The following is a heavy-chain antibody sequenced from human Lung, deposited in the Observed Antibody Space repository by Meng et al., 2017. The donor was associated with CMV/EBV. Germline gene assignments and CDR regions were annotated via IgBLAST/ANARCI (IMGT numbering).Heavy chain of an antibody. CDR1: GFTFSNAW. D-gene: IGHD1-1*01. V-gene: IGHV3-15*01. Sequence: EVVLVESGGDSVKPGGSLRLSCAGSGFTFSNAWMSWVRQAPGKGLEWVGRIKSKTDGETADYNAPVKGRFTISRDDSKNTLYLQMNSLKTEDTAIYYCIWNDLGDYWGQGTLVTVSS. CDR2: IKSKTDGETA. J-gene: IGHJ4*02. CDR3: IWNDLGDY.